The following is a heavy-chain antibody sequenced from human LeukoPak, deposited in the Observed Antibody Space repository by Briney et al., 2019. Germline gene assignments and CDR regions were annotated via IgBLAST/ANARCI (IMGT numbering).Heavy chain of an antibody. CDR2: IWYDGSNK. D-gene: IGHD2-8*01. J-gene: IGHJ4*02. V-gene: IGHV3-33*01. Sequence: QTGGSLRLSCAASGFTFSSYGMHWVRQAPGKGLEWVAVIWYDGSNKYYADSVKGRFTISRDNSKNTLYLQMNGLRAEDTAVYYCARGSFSPRQFMVYAIDDYWGQGTLVTVSS. CDR3: ARGSFSPRQFMVYAIDDY. CDR1: GFTFSSYG.